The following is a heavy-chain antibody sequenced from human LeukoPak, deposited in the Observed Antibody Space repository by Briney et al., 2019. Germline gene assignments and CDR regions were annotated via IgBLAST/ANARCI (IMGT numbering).Heavy chain of an antibody. CDR3: AKGYYGSGRGDYFDY. D-gene: IGHD3-10*01. CDR2: IRYDGSNK. J-gene: IGHJ4*02. Sequence: GGSLRLSCAASGFTFSNYGMHWVRQAPGKGLEWVAFIRYDGSNKYYADSVKGRFTISRDNSKNALYLQMNSLRAEDTAVYYCAKGYYGSGRGDYFDYGGQGTRVTVSS. V-gene: IGHV3-30*02. CDR1: GFTFSNYG.